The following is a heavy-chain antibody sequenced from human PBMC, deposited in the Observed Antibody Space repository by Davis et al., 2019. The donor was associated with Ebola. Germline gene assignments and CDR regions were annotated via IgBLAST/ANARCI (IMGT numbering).Heavy chain of an antibody. CDR1: GFTFSSYA. Sequence: KISCAASGFTFSSYAISWVRQAPGQGLEWMGGIIPIFGTANYAQKFQGRVTITADESTSTAYMELSSLRSEDTAVYYCARDWQRYSSGWYPLYGMDVWGQGTTVTVSS. J-gene: IGHJ6*02. CDR3: ARDWQRYSSGWYPLYGMDV. D-gene: IGHD6-19*01. CDR2: IIPIFGTA. V-gene: IGHV1-69*01.